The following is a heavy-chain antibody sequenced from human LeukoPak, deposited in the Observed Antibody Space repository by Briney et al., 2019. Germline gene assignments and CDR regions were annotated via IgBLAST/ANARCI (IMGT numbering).Heavy chain of an antibody. CDR1: GFTFSSYA. CDR3: AKVATPNTLDAFDV. D-gene: IGHD1/OR15-1a*01. CDR2: ISGSGGST. Sequence: GGSLRLSCTASGFTFSSYAMSWVRRAPGKGLEWVSAISGSGGSTYYADSVKGRFTISRDNSIHTVYLQMNSLRVDDTAVYYCAKVATPNTLDAFDVWGQGTMVTVSS. J-gene: IGHJ3*01. V-gene: IGHV3-23*01.